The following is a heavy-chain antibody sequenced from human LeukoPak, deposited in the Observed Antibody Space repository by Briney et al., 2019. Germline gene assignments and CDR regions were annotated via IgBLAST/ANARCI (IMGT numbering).Heavy chain of an antibody. D-gene: IGHD3-3*01. CDR1: GFTFSSYA. CDR2: ISDSGGST. CDR3: AKSITIFAVVTGFDY. V-gene: IGHV3-23*01. J-gene: IGHJ4*02. Sequence: GGSLRLSCAASGFTFSSYAMSWVRQAPGKGLEWVSTISDSGGSTYYADSVKGRFTISRDNSKNTLYLQMNSLRAEDMAVYYCAKSITIFAVVTGFDYWGQGTLVTVSS.